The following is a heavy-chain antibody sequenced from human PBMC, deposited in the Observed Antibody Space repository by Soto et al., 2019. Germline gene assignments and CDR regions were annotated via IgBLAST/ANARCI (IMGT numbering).Heavy chain of an antibody. CDR1: GFTFSSYW. CDR2: IKRDGSEK. Sequence: EVQLVESGGGLVQPGGSLRVSCAASGFTFSSYWMTWVRQVPGKGLEWVANIKRDGSEKYYVDSVRGRFTISRDNAQDSLYLQMNSLRAKDTAVYYCARAQLPPECSSASCYVDYWGQGALVTVSS. J-gene: IGHJ4*02. CDR3: ARAQLPPECSSASCYVDY. D-gene: IGHD2-2*01. V-gene: IGHV3-7*01.